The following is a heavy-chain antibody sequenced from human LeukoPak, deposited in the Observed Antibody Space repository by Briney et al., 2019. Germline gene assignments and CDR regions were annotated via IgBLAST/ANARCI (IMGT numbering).Heavy chain of an antibody. V-gene: IGHV3-33*01. J-gene: IGHJ3*02. Sequence: GGSLRLSCAASGFTFSSYGMHWVRQAPGKGLEWVAVIWYDGSNKYYADSVKGRFTISRDNSKNTLYLQMNSLRAEDTAVYYCARDRRVRGVIITDDAFDIWAKGQWSPSLQ. CDR3: ARDRRVRGVIITDDAFDI. CDR2: IWYDGSNK. CDR1: GFTFSSYG. D-gene: IGHD3-10*01.